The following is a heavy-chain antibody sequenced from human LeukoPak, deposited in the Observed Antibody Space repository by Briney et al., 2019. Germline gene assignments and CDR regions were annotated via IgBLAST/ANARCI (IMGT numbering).Heavy chain of an antibody. CDR3: ARTIAVAGSLDP. D-gene: IGHD6-19*01. J-gene: IGHJ5*02. CDR2: IYTSGST. Sequence: SETLSLTCTVPGASISSYYWSWLRQPAGKGLEWIGRIYTSGSTNYNPSLKSRVTMSVDTSKNQFSLKLSSVTAADTAVYYCARTIAVAGSLDPWGQGTLVTVSS. V-gene: IGHV4-4*07. CDR1: GASISSYY.